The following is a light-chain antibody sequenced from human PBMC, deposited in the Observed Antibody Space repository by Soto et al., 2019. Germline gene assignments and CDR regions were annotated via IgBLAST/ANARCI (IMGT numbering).Light chain of an antibody. CDR1: SSDVGGYNY. CDR3: SSYTSSSTS. V-gene: IGLV2-14*01. J-gene: IGLJ2*01. Sequence: QSALTQPASVSGSPGQSITISCTGTSSDVGGYNYVSWYQQHPGKAPKLMIYDVSNRPSGVSKRFSGSKSGNTASLTISGLQAEDEADYYCSSYTSSSTSFGGGTKLTFL. CDR2: DVS.